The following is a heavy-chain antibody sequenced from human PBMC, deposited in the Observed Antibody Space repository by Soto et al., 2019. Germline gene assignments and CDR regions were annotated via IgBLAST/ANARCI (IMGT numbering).Heavy chain of an antibody. CDR2: IDTSGTKI. CDR3: TTGSDARTIEAAGGSRTLVKN. V-gene: IGHV3-11*01. CDR1: GYTFSDYY. Sequence: GGSLRLSCAASGYTFSDYYMSWIRQAPGKGLEWISYIDTSGTKIYYADSVKGRFTITRDNAKNSLYLEMNSLRDEDTAVYYCTTGSDARTIEAAGGSRTLVKNWGQVTLVTVSS. D-gene: IGHD6-25*01. J-gene: IGHJ4*02.